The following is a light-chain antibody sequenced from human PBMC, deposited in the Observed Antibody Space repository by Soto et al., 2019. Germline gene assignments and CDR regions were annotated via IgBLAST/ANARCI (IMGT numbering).Light chain of an antibody. Sequence: QSALTQPASVSGSPGQSITISCTGTSSDVGGYNYVSWYQQHPGKAPKLMIYEVSNRPSGVSNRFSGSKSGNTASLTISGLQADDEADYYCSSYTSSITLYVFGSGTKVTVL. J-gene: IGLJ1*01. CDR3: SSYTSSITLYV. CDR2: EVS. V-gene: IGLV2-14*01. CDR1: SSDVGGYNY.